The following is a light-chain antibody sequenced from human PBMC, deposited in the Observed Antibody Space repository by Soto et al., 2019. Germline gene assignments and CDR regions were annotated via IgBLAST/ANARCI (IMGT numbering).Light chain of an antibody. Sequence: EIIMTQSPATLSVSPGERASLSCRASQSVSSNLAWYQQKPGQAPRLLIYAASTRATGISTRFSGSGPGTDFTLTISSLEPEDFAVYYCQQRSNWITFGQGTRLEIK. CDR3: QQRSNWIT. J-gene: IGKJ5*01. V-gene: IGKV3-11*01. CDR1: QSVSSN. CDR2: AAS.